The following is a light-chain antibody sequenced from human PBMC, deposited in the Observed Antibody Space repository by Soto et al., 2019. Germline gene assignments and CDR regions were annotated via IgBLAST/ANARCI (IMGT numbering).Light chain of an antibody. V-gene: IGKV3-20*01. CDR2: AAS. CDR1: QSVTSNY. J-gene: IGKJ1*01. Sequence: EVVLTQSPGTVSLSPGERATLSCRASQSVTSNYLAWYQQKPGPAPRLLIYAASSRAPGIPDRFSGSGSGTDFSLTITRLEPEDFAVYYCQQYGSSLTWTFGQGTKVEIK. CDR3: QQYGSSLTWT.